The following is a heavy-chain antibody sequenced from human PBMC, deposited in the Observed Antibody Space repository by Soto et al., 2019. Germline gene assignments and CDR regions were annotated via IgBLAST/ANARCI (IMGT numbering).Heavy chain of an antibody. Sequence: EVQLLESGGGLVQPGGSLRLSCAASGFTISTYSITWVRRTPAKGLEWVSGISVTGDTTFYADSVKGRFTISRDNSKNTVYLKMHSLRVEDTAVYYCAKWSGYGDLWGQGTLVTVSS. V-gene: IGHV3-23*01. J-gene: IGHJ4*02. D-gene: IGHD5-12*01. CDR3: AKWSGYGDL. CDR2: ISVTGDTT. CDR1: GFTISTYS.